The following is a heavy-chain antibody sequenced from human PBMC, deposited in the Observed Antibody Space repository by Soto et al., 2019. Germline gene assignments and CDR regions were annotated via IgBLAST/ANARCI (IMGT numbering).Heavy chain of an antibody. CDR2: ISAYNGNT. Sequence: QVHLVQSGAEVKKPGASVKVSCKASGYTLTSYGISWVRQAPGQGLQWMGWISAYNGNTNYADKFQGRVTMTTDTSTSTAHMEVRSLRSDDTAVYYCARAGAFYETSGYPWSTFGIWGQGTMVTVSS. CDR3: ARAGAFYETSGYPWSTFGI. V-gene: IGHV1-18*01. CDR1: GYTLTSYG. D-gene: IGHD3-22*01. J-gene: IGHJ3*02.